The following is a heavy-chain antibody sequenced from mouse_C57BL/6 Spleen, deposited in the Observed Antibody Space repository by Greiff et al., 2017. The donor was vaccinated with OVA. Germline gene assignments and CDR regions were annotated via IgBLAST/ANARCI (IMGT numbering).Heavy chain of an antibody. CDR3: AREGSFDY. Sequence: QVQLQQSGAELARPGASVKMSCKASGYTFTSYTMPWVKQRPGPGLEWIGYINPSSGYTKYNQKFKDKATLTADKSSSTAYMQLSSLTSEDSAVYYCAREGSFDYWGQGTTLTVSS. CDR1: GYTFTSYT. J-gene: IGHJ2*01. CDR2: INPSSGYT. V-gene: IGHV1-4*01.